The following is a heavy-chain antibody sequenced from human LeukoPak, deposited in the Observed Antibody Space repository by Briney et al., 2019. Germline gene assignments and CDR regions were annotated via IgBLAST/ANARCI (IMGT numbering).Heavy chain of an antibody. CDR2: IRWDGRSS. J-gene: IGHJ4*02. V-gene: IGHV3-43*01. CDR1: GFVFDDYT. Sequence: GGSLRLSCVVSGFVFDDYTMPWVRQAPGKGLEWVSLIRWDGRSSYYADSVKGRFTISRDNNKNSLYLQMNSLRTEDTALYHCAKDIGHSSSWFDYWGQGTLVTVSS. D-gene: IGHD6-13*01. CDR3: AKDIGHSSSWFDY.